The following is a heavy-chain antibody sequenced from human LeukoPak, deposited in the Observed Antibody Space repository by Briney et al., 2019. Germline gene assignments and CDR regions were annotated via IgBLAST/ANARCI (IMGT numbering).Heavy chain of an antibody. Sequence: GGPLRLSWAASGFTLGNYGMHWVRQAPGKGLEWVAFIRFDGSEKYDADSVQGRFTVSRDIPNNTLYLQMDSLRPEDTAVYYCAKATTYHDFWSGSHRMGYYYDYWGQGTLVTVSS. CDR3: AKATTYHDFWSGSHRMGYYYDY. CDR2: IRFDGSEK. V-gene: IGHV3-30*02. J-gene: IGHJ4*02. CDR1: GFTLGNYG. D-gene: IGHD3-3*01.